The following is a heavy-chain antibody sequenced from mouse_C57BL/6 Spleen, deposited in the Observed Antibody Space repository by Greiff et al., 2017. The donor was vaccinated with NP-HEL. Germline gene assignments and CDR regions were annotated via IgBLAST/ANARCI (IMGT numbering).Heavy chain of an antibody. CDR1: GYTFTDHT. V-gene: IGHV1-78*01. J-gene: IGHJ2*01. Sequence: VQLVESDAELVKPGASVKISCKVSGYTFTDHTIHWMKQRPEQGLEWIGYIYPRDGSTKYNEKFKGKATLTADKSSSTAYMQLNSLTSEDSAVYFCARYADYYGSSYGFDYWGQGTTLTVSS. CDR3: ARYADYYGSSYGFDY. CDR2: IYPRDGST. D-gene: IGHD1-1*01.